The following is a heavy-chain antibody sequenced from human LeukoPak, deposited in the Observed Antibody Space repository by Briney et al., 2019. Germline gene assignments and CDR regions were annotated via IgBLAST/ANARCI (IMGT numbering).Heavy chain of an antibody. CDR1: GFTFSDHY. V-gene: IGHV3-72*01. CDR3: AREGLYYDFWSGYYYYYYMAV. CDR2: TRNKANSCNT. Sequence: PGGSLRLSCAASGFTFSDHYMDWVRQAPGKGLEWVGRTRNKANSCNTEYAAPVKGRCTISRDDSKHSLYLQMNSLKTEDTAVYYCAREGLYYDFWSGYYYYYYMAVWGKGTTVTVSS. D-gene: IGHD3-3*01. J-gene: IGHJ6*03.